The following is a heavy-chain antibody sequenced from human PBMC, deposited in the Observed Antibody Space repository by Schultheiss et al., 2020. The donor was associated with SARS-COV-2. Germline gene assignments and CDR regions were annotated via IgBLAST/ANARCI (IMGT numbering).Heavy chain of an antibody. V-gene: IGHV1-69*13. CDR2: IIPIFGTA. J-gene: IGHJ4*02. CDR1: GYTFTSYA. D-gene: IGHD5-12*01. Sequence: SVKVSCKASGYTFTSYAMHWVRQAPGQGLEWMGGIIPIFGTANYAQKFQGRVTITADESTSTAYMELSSLRSEDTAVYYCAKSGYDLFDYWGQGTLVTVSS. CDR3: AKSGYDLFDY.